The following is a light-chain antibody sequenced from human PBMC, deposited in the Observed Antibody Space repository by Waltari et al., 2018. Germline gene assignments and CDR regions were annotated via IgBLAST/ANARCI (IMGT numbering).Light chain of an antibody. Sequence: IGLTQSPGTLSLSPEARATLSCRASESVSSSYLAWYQQKPGQAPRLLIYGASIRATGVPDRFSGSGSGTDFTLTISRLEPEDFAVYYCQQYGSVALFGPGTKVDIK. CDR1: ESVSSSY. CDR3: QQYGSVAL. CDR2: GAS. V-gene: IGKV3-20*01. J-gene: IGKJ3*01.